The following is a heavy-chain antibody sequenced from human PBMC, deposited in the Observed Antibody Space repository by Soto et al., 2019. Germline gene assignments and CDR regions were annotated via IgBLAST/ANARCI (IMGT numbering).Heavy chain of an antibody. J-gene: IGHJ4*02. CDR2: IWYDGSNK. V-gene: IGHV3-33*01. D-gene: IGHD3-3*01. CDR3: AREVTISGGGY. Sequence: QVQLVESGGGVVQPGRSLRLSCAASGFTFSSYGMHWVRQAPGKGLEWVAVIWYDGSNKYYADSVKGRFTISRDNSKNTLYLQMNSLRAEDTAVYYCAREVTISGGGYWGLGTLVTVSS. CDR1: GFTFSSYG.